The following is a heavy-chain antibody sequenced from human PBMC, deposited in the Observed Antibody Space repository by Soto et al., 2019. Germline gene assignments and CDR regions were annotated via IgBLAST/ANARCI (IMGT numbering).Heavy chain of an antibody. V-gene: IGHV1-2*02. CDR1: GDSFNDYY. Sequence: ASVKVSCKTSGDSFNDYYVHWVRQAPGQGLEWMGWINPNGGGTKYAQSFQGRVTVTRDTSIRTVYMELSSLRSDDTAVYYCARESGGATATLDYYYFYMDVWGKGTTVTVSS. CDR3: ARESGGATATLDYYYFYMDV. D-gene: IGHD5-12*01. J-gene: IGHJ6*03. CDR2: INPNGGGT.